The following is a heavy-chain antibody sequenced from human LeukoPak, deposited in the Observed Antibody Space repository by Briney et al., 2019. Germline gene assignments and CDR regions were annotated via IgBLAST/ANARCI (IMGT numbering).Heavy chain of an antibody. CDR2: ISWNSGSI. D-gene: IGHD6-19*01. CDR1: GFTFDDYA. J-gene: IGHJ4*02. CDR3: AKGGYSSGWYYSYFDY. Sequence: GGSLRLSCAASGFTFDDYAMHWVRQAPGKGLEWVSGISWNSGSIGYADSVKGRFTISRDNAKNSLYLQMNSLRAEDTALYYCAKGGYSSGWYYSYFDYWGQGTLVTVSS. V-gene: IGHV3-9*01.